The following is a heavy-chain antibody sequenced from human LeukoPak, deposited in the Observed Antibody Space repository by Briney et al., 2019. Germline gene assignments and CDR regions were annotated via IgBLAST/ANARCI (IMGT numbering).Heavy chain of an antibody. CDR2: IKQDGSEK. CDR3: AKAVGADFRAYYFDY. CDR1: GFTFSSYW. Sequence: GGSLRLSCAGSGFTFSSYWMTWVRQAPGKGLEWVANIKQDGSEKYYVDSLKGRFTISRDNAKNSLYLQMNSLRAEDTAVYYCAKAVGADFRAYYFDYWGQGTLVTVSS. V-gene: IGHV3-7*01. J-gene: IGHJ4*02. D-gene: IGHD6-13*01.